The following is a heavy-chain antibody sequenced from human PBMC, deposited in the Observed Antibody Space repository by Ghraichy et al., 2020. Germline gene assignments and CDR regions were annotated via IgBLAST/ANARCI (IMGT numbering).Heavy chain of an antibody. D-gene: IGHD6-19*01. CDR2: IYYSGST. J-gene: IGHJ3*02. CDR1: GGSVSSGSYY. Sequence: SCTVSGGSVSSGSYYWSWIRQPPGKGLEWIGYIYYSGSTNYNPSLKSRVTISVDTSKNQFSLKLSSVTAADTAVYYCARAKTFIAVAGTTDTDAFDIWGQGTMVTVSS. V-gene: IGHV4-61*01. CDR3: ARAKTFIAVAGTTDTDAFDI.